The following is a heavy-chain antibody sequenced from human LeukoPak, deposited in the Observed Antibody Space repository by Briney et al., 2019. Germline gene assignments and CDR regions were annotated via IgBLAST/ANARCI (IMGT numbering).Heavy chain of an antibody. Sequence: PGGSLRLSCAASGFTFSDYNMNWVRQAPGKGPEWVSFINSSDSYVYYADSVKGRFTISRENAKNSLYLQMNSLTAEDTAVYFCARDFGWPRTLPAFDLWGQGTMVTVSS. CDR3: ARDFGWPRTLPAFDL. V-gene: IGHV3-21*06. J-gene: IGHJ3*01. CDR1: GFTFSDYN. CDR2: INSSDSYV. D-gene: IGHD3-16*01.